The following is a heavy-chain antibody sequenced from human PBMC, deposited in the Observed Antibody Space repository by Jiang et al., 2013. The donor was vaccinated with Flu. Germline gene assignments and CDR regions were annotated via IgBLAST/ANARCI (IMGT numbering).Heavy chain of an antibody. V-gene: IGHV3-21*01. CDR2: ISSSSSYI. Sequence: VQLLESGGGLVKPGGSLRLSCAASGFTFSSYSMNWVRQAPGKGLEWVSSISSSSSYIYYADSVKGRFTISRDNAKNSLYLQMNSLRVEDTAVYYCAPLPTSVTTLDYVGPGNPGHRLL. CDR1: GFTFSSYS. D-gene: IGHD4-17*01. J-gene: IGHJ4*02. CDR3: APLPTSVTTLDY.